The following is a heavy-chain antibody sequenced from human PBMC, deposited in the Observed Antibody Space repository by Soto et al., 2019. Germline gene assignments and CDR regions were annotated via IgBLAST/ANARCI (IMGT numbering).Heavy chain of an antibody. CDR3: ARSPEATVTAFDF. V-gene: IGHV4-31*03. CDR2: IYYSGST. D-gene: IGHD4-17*01. CDR1: GGSISSGGYY. Sequence: QVQLQESGPGLVKPSQTLSLTCTVSGGSISSGGYYWSWIRQRPGKGLEWIGYIYYSGSTYYYPSLKSRVTISVDTSKTQFSLKLSSVTAADTAVYYCARSPEATVTAFDFWGLGTLVTVSS. J-gene: IGHJ4*02.